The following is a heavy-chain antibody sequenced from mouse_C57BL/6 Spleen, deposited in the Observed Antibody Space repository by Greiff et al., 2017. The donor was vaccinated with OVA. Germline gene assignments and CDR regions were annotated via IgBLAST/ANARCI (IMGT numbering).Heavy chain of an antibody. CDR1: GYAFSSYW. Sequence: VQLQQSGAELVKPGASVKISCKASGYAFSSYWMNWVKQRPGKGLEWIGQIYPGDGDTNYNGKFKGKATLTADKSSSTAYMQLSSLTSEDSAVYFCATYDYDVYYFDYWGQGTTLTVSS. V-gene: IGHV1-80*01. J-gene: IGHJ2*01. D-gene: IGHD2-4*01. CDR3: ATYDYDVYYFDY. CDR2: IYPGDGDT.